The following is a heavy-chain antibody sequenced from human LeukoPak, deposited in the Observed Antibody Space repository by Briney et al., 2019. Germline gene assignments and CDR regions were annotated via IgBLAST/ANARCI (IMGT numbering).Heavy chain of an antibody. CDR3: ATGGSRDGYNPDVDY. CDR1: GYTLTELS. V-gene: IGHV1-24*01. Sequence: ASVKVSCKVSGYTLTELSMHWVRQAPGKGLEWMGGFDPEDGETIYARKFQGRVTMTEDTSTDTAYMELSSLRSEDTAVYYCATGGSRDGYNPDVDYWGQGTLVTVSS. J-gene: IGHJ4*02. CDR2: FDPEDGET. D-gene: IGHD5-24*01.